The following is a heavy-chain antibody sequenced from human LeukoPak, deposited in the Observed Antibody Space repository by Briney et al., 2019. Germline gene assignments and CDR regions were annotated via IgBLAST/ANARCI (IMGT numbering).Heavy chain of an antibody. CDR3: AREEVKWELPSYFDY. CDR2: INSDGSST. D-gene: IGHD1-26*01. J-gene: IGHJ4*02. CDR1: GFTFSSYW. Sequence: GGSLRLSCAASGFTFSSYWMHWVRQAPGKGLVWVSRINSDGSSTSYADSVKGRFTISRDNAKNTLYLQMNSLRAEDTAVYYCAREEVKWELPSYFDYWGQGTLVTVSS. V-gene: IGHV3-74*01.